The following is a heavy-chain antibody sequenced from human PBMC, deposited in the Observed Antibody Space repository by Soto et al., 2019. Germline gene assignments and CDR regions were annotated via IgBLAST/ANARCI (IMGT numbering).Heavy chain of an antibody. CDR3: ARDSYYYDSSGYYRGGYYYGMDV. V-gene: IGHV3-21*01. Sequence: GGSLRLYCAASGFTFSSYSMNWVRQAPGKGLEWVSSISSSSSYIYYADSVKGRLTISRDNAKNSLYLQMNSLRAEDTAVYYCARDSYYYDSSGYYRGGYYYGMDVWGQGTTVTVSS. D-gene: IGHD3-22*01. CDR1: GFTFSSYS. CDR2: ISSSSSYI. J-gene: IGHJ6*02.